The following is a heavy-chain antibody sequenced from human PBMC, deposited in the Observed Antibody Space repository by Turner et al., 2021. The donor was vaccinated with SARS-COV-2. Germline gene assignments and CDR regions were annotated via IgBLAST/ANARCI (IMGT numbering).Heavy chain of an antibody. CDR2: IIPILCIT. D-gene: IGHD3-10*01. Sequence: QVQLVQSGAEVKKPGSSVKVPCKASGGTLSSYTISWVRQAPGQGLEWMGRIIPILCITNYAQKCQGRVTITADKSTSTAYMDLNSLRSEDTAVYYCASRWFGELPFDYWGQGTLVTVSS. CDR3: ASRWFGELPFDY. V-gene: IGHV1-69*02. J-gene: IGHJ4*02. CDR1: GGTLSSYT.